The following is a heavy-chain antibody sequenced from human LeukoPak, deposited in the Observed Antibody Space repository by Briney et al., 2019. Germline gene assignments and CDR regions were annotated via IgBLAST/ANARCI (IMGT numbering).Heavy chain of an antibody. Sequence: SQTLSLTCAISGDSVSSNSAAWNWIRQSPSRGLERLGRTYYRSKWYNDYAVSVKSRITINPDTSKNQFSLQLNSVTPEDTAVYYCARDRELRVGATRSDYYYYGMDVWGQGTTVTVSS. CDR2: TYYRSKWYN. CDR3: ARDRELRVGATRSDYYYYGMDV. V-gene: IGHV6-1*01. J-gene: IGHJ6*02. CDR1: GDSVSSNSAA. D-gene: IGHD1-26*01.